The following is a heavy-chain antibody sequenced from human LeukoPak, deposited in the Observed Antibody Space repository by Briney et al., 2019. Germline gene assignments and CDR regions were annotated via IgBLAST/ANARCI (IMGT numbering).Heavy chain of an antibody. CDR3: ARDSSGSSIDY. D-gene: IGHD3-22*01. J-gene: IGHJ4*02. Sequence: SETLSLTCTASGGSISSSTYYWGWIRQPPGKGLEWIGSIYYSGSTYYNPSLKSRVTISVDTSKNQFSLKLSSVTAADTAVYYCARDSSGSSIDYWGQGTLVTVSS. CDR1: GGSISSSTYY. V-gene: IGHV4-39*07. CDR2: IYYSGST.